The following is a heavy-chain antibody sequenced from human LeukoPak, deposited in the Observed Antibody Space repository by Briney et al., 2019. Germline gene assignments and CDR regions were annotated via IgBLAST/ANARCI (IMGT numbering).Heavy chain of an antibody. V-gene: IGHV3-23*01. Sequence: TGGSLRLSCAASGFTFYNYAMAWVRQAPGKGLEWVSSISNSGDNKYYADAVKGRFTISRDNSKNTVYLQMYSLRVEDTARYYCARDVTEPVFYDTWGQGTLASVSS. CDR3: ARDVTEPVFYDT. CDR2: ISNSGDNK. CDR1: GFTFYNYA. D-gene: IGHD2-8*01. J-gene: IGHJ4*02.